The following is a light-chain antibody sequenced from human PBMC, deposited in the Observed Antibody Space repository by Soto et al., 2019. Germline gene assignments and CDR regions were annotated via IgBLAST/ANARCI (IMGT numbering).Light chain of an antibody. J-gene: IGKJ2*01. V-gene: IGKV1-5*03. CDR2: KAS. CDR1: QSISSW. CDR3: QQYNSYSPGYT. Sequence: DIQMTQSPSTLSASVGDRVTITCRASQSISSWLAWYQQKPGKAPKLLNYKASSLESGVPSRFSGSGSGTEFTLTISSLQPDDFATYYCQQYNSYSPGYTFGQGTKLEIK.